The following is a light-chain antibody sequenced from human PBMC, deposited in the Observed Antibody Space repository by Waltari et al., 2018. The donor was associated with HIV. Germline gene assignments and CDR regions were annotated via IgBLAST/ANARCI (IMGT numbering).Light chain of an antibody. CDR3: AAWDDGLSGPL. CDR1: SSNIGSNY. V-gene: IGLV1-47*01. Sequence: QSVLTQPPSASGTPGQRVTISCSGSSSNIGSNYVYWYQQLPGTAPKLLIYRTNQRPSGVPDRFSGSKSGTSASLAITGLRSEDEADYYCAAWDDGLSGPLFGGGTKLTVL. J-gene: IGLJ3*02. CDR2: RTN.